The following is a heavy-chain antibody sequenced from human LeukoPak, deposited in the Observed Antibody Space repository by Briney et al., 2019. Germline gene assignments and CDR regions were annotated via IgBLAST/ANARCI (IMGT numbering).Heavy chain of an antibody. J-gene: IGHJ4*02. Sequence: ASAKVSCKASGYTFTSYYMHWVRQAPGQGLEWMGIINPSGGSTSYAQKFQGRVTMTRDTSTTTVYMELSSLRSEDTAVYYCATIDCSSTSCYRGWGQGTLATVSS. D-gene: IGHD2-2*02. CDR1: GYTFTSYY. CDR2: INPSGGST. V-gene: IGHV1-46*03. CDR3: ATIDCSSTSCYRG.